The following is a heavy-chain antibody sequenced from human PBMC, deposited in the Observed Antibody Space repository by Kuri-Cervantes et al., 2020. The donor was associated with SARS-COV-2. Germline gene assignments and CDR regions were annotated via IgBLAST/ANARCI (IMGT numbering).Heavy chain of an antibody. Sequence: ASVKVSCKASGYTFTGYYMHWVRQTPGQGLEWMGWINPNSGGTNYAQKFQGRDTMTRDTSISTAYMELSRLRSDDTAVYYCARVWGHNPIVYWGQGTLVTVSS. CDR2: INPNSGGT. V-gene: IGHV1-2*02. D-gene: IGHD3-16*02. CDR1: GYTFTGYY. CDR3: ARVWGHNPIVY. J-gene: IGHJ4*02.